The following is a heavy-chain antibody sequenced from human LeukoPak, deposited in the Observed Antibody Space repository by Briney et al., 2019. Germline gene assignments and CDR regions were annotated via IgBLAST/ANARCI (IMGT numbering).Heavy chain of an antibody. CDR3: ARGMSVGYCSSTSCRTYYYYYMDV. D-gene: IGHD2-2*01. J-gene: IGHJ6*03. Sequence: SVKVSCKASGGTFSSYAISWVRQAPGQGLEWMGGIIPIFGTANYAQKFQGRVTITADESTSTAYMELSRLRSEDKAVYYCARGMSVGYCSSTSCRTYYYYYMDVWGKGTTVTVSS. CDR2: IIPIFGTA. V-gene: IGHV1-69*01. CDR1: GGTFSSYA.